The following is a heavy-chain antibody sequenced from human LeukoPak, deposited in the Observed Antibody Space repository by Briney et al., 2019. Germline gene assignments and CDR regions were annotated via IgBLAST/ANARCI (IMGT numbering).Heavy chain of an antibody. V-gene: IGHV1-24*01. Sequence: ASVKVSCKDSGYTPSEFTVCRVSQAPGKGLEWMGGFDPEDGETIYAQKFQGRVTMTEDTSTDTAYMDLSSLRSEDTAVYYCAKDGPRELFPFPFDYWGQGTLVTVSS. CDR1: GYTPSEFT. CDR2: FDPEDGET. J-gene: IGHJ4*02. CDR3: AKDGPRELFPFPFDY. D-gene: IGHD3-10*01.